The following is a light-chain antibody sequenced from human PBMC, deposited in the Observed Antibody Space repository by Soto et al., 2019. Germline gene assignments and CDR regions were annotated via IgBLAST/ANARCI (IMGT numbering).Light chain of an antibody. V-gene: IGKV1-33*01. CDR1: QDINSY. J-gene: IGKJ4*01. CDR2: DAS. CDR3: QQYHNLPLT. Sequence: DIPMTQSPSSLSASVGDRVTITCQATQDINSYLAWYQQKPGKAPKFLIFDASSLEAGVPSRFSGSGSGTDFTFTISSLQPEDIATYYCQQYHNLPLTFGGGTKVEVK.